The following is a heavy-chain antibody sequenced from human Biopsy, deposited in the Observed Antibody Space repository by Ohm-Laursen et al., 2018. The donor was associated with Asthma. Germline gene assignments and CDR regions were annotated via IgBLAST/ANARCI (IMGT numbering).Heavy chain of an antibody. D-gene: IGHD4-17*01. V-gene: IGHV3-33*08. CDR1: GFTFSSYG. CDR2: IWYDGSNK. Sequence: SLRLSCSASGFTFSSYGMHWVRQAPGKGLEWVAIIWYDGSNKYYADSVKGRFTISRDNSKNTLYLQMNSLRAEDTAVYYCAREGGDYLSGYYYYYGMDVWGQGTTVTVSS. J-gene: IGHJ6*02. CDR3: AREGGDYLSGYYYYYGMDV.